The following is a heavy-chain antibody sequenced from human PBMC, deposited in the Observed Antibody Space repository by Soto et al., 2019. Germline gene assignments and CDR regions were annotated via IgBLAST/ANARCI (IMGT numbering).Heavy chain of an antibody. J-gene: IGHJ4*02. CDR1: GFSLSTRGVG. CDR2: IYWDDVK. CDR3: ARKGPEAWPLDF. V-gene: IGHV2-5*02. Sequence: ASGPTLVNPTQTLTLTCTFSGFSLSTRGVGVGWIRQPPGKALEWLAVIYWDDVKEYSPSLQNRVTITKDTSKNQVVLTMTNMGPMDTGTYYCARKGPEAWPLDFWGQGTLVTVSS.